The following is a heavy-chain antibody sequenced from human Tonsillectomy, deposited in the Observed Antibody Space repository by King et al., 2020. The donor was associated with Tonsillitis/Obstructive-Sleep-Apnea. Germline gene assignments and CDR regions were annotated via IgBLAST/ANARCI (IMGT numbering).Heavy chain of an antibody. CDR2: IYWDDDK. CDR3: SYRGEGYSSSWSAFDY. J-gene: IGHJ4*02. CDR1: GFSLSTSGVG. D-gene: IGHD6-13*01. V-gene: IGHV2-5*02. Sequence: ITLKESGPTVVKPTQTLTLTCTFSGFSLSTSGVGVGWIRQPPGKALVWLALIYWDDDKRYSPSLKSRLTIPTDTSKNQVVLTMTNMDPVDTATYYCSYRGEGYSSSWSAFDYWGQGTLVTVSS.